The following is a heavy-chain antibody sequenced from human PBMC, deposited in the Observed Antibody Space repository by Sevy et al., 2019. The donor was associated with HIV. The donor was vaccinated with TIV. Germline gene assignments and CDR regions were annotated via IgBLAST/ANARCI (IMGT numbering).Heavy chain of an antibody. CDR3: ARVSGYDFWSGKYYYYYGMDV. Sequence: GGSLRLSCAASGFTFSDYYMSWIRQAPGKGLEWVSYISSSSSYTNYADSVKGRFTIARDNAKNTMYVQMNSLRAEDMAVDYCARVSGYDFWSGKYYYYYGMDVWGQGTMVTVSS. V-gene: IGHV3-11*05. J-gene: IGHJ6*02. D-gene: IGHD3-3*01. CDR2: ISSSSSYT. CDR1: GFTFSDYY.